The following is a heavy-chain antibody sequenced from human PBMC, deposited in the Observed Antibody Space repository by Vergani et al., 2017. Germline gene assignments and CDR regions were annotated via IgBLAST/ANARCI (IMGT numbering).Heavy chain of an antibody. D-gene: IGHD3-22*01. CDR1: GFTFSSYS. Sequence: QVQLVESGGGLVKPGGSLRLSCAASGFTFSSYSMNWVRQAPGKGLEWVAVISYDGSNKYYADSVKGRFTISRDNSKNTLYLQMNSLRAEDTAVYYCARDHYYDSSGNDAFDIWGQGTMVTVSS. CDR2: ISYDGSNK. V-gene: IGHV3-30*03. J-gene: IGHJ3*02. CDR3: ARDHYYDSSGNDAFDI.